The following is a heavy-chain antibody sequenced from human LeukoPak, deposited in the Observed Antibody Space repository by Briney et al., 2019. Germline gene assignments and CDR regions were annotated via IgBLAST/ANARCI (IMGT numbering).Heavy chain of an antibody. Sequence: GESLTLSCAASGFTFSSYSMNWVRQPPGKGLEWVSSISSSSSYIYYADSVKGRFTISRDNSKNTLYLQMNSLRAEDTAVYYCASRFSGDYWGQGTLVTVSS. CDR3: ASRFSGDY. CDR2: ISSSSSYI. J-gene: IGHJ4*02. D-gene: IGHD3-3*01. V-gene: IGHV3-21*04. CDR1: GFTFSSYS.